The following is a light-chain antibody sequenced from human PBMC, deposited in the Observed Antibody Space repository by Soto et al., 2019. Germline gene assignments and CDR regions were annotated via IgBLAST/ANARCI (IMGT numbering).Light chain of an antibody. CDR1: QSIRSY. CDR3: QQSYSTPYT. J-gene: IGKJ2*01. V-gene: IGKV1-39*01. CDR2: AAS. Sequence: DIPMTQSPSSLSASVGDRVTITCRASQSIRSYLNWYQQKPGQAPKLLIYAASSLQSGVPLRFSGSGSGTDFTLTISSLQPEDFATYYCQQSYSTPYTFGQGTKLEIK.